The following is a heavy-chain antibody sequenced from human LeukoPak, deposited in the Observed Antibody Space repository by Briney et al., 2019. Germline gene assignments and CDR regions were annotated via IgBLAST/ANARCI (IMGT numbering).Heavy chain of an antibody. D-gene: IGHD3-22*01. Sequence: SETLSLTCTVSAGSINSGDYYWSWIRQPAGKGLEWIGRIYSPGTNYNYNPSVKSRVTISIDTSKNQFSLKLTSVTAADTAVYYCARGIGTSYDSSRDAFDIWGQGTMVTFSS. CDR3: ARGIGTSYDSSRDAFDI. CDR1: AGSINSGDYY. CDR2: IYSPGTN. V-gene: IGHV4-61*02. J-gene: IGHJ3*02.